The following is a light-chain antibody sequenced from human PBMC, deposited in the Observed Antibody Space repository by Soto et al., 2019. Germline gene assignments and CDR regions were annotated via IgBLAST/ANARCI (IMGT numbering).Light chain of an antibody. CDR2: DAS. V-gene: IGKV1-5*01. CDR1: QSISSW. CDR3: QQYSSYWT. J-gene: IGKJ1*01. Sequence: DIQITQSPSTLSASVGDRVTITCRASQSISSWLAWYQQKPGKAPKFLIYDASNLESGVPSRFSGSGSGTEFTLTISXLQPDDFATYYCQQYSSYWTFGQGTKVDTK.